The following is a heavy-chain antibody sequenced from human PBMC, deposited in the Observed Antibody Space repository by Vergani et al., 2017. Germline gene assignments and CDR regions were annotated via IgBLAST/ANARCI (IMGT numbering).Heavy chain of an antibody. CDR1: GFSFRSYG. Sequence: QVQLVESGGGVVPPGRSLRLSCVASGFSFRSYGTHWVRQAPGKGLEWVAVISYDGTNKYYADSVKGRFTISRDNSKNTLYLQMNSLRPEDTAVYYCAKDRDSGYDRYYYGMDVWGQGTTVTVSS. V-gene: IGHV3-30*18. J-gene: IGHJ6*02. D-gene: IGHD5-12*01. CDR3: AKDRDSGYDRYYYGMDV. CDR2: ISYDGTNK.